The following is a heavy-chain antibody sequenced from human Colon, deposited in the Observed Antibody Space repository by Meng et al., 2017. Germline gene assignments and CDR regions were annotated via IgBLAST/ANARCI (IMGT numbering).Heavy chain of an antibody. Sequence: VRLQDSGPGLVKPAGTLSLTCTVLGDSISSDIWWSWVRQPPGKGLEWIGEVYHRGDTNYNPSLKSRVVISVDRSKNQFSLNLSSVTAADTAVYYCGRDQGRQLINHWGQGTLVTVSS. CDR2: VYHRGDT. V-gene: IGHV4-4*02. D-gene: IGHD1-1*01. CDR1: GDSISSDIW. J-gene: IGHJ4*02. CDR3: GRDQGRQLINH.